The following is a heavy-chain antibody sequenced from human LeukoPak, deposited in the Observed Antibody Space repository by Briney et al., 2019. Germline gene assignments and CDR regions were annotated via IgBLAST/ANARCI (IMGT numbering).Heavy chain of an antibody. CDR2: ISSSSSTI. D-gene: IGHD3-22*01. CDR1: GFTFSSYS. V-gene: IGHV3-48*01. CDR3: AREHSSGYYYTDY. J-gene: IGHJ4*02. Sequence: PGGSLRLSCAASGFTFSSYSMNWVRQAPGKGLEWVSYISSSSSTIYYADSVKGRFTISRDNAKNSLYLQMNSLRAEDTAVYYCAREHSSGYYYTDYWGQGTLVTVSS.